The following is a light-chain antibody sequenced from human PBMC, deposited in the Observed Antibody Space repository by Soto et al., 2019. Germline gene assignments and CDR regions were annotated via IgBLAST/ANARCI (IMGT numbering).Light chain of an antibody. CDR1: SSDVRAYNF. Sequence: QSVLTQPASVSGSPGQSITISCTGTSSDVRAYNFVSWHQQHPGKAPKLMIYNVYDRPSGISYRFSGSKSGNTASLTISGLQGEDEADYYCSAYTVSRTYVFGNGTKVTVL. CDR3: SAYTVSRTYV. V-gene: IGLV2-14*03. CDR2: NVY. J-gene: IGLJ1*01.